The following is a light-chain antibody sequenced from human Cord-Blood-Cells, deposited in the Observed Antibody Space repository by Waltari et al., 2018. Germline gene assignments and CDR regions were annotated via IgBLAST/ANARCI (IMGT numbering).Light chain of an antibody. CDR3: SSYAGSNNLV. Sequence: QSALTQPPSASGSPGQSVTFSCTGTSIDVGGYNYVSWYQQHPGKAPKLMIYEVSKRPSGVPDRFSGSKSGNTASLTVSGLQAEDEADYYCSSYAGSNNLVFGGGTKLTVL. CDR1: SIDVGGYNY. J-gene: IGLJ3*02. CDR2: EVS. V-gene: IGLV2-8*01.